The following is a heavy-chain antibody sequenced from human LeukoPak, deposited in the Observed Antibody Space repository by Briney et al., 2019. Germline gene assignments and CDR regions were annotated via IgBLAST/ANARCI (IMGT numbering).Heavy chain of an antibody. V-gene: IGHV4-59*08. J-gene: IGHJ5*02. CDR2: IYYSGST. CDR1: GGSISSYY. Sequence: PGTLCLTCTVSGGSISSYYWSWIRQPPGKGLEWIGYIYYSGSTNYNPSLKSRVTISLDTSKNQFSLKLSSVTAPDTAVYYCARLFRSGYSPRFEPWGEGTPVTVSS. CDR3: ARLFRSGYSPRFEP. D-gene: IGHD3-22*01.